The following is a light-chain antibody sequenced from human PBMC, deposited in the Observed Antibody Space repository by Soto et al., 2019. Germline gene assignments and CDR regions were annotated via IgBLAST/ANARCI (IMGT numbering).Light chain of an antibody. Sequence: EIVMTQSPATLSVSPGERATLSCRASQSVSSKLAWNQQKPGQAPRLLIYGASTRATGIPARFSGSGSGTEFTLTISSLQSEDFAIYYCQQYNNWPPITFGQGTRLEIK. CDR3: QQYNNWPPIT. CDR2: GAS. CDR1: QSVSSK. V-gene: IGKV3-15*01. J-gene: IGKJ5*01.